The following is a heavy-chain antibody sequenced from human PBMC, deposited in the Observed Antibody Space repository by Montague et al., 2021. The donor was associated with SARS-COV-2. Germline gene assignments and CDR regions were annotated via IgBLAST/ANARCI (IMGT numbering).Heavy chain of an antibody. Sequence: ETLSLTCNVSGDSITNTRYFWGWIRRPPGKALEWIGSIYHNGKTYYNPSLERRALLSIDTSKNQFSLRLSSVIASDTAVYYCAVELNYFFDYWGQGFLVSVSS. J-gene: IGHJ4*02. CDR2: IYHNGKT. CDR1: GDSITNTRYF. V-gene: IGHV4-39*01. D-gene: IGHD1-7*01. CDR3: AVELNYFFDY.